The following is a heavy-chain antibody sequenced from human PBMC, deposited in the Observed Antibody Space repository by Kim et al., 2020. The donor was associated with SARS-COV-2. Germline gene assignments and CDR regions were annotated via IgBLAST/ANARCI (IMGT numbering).Heavy chain of an antibody. CDR1: GFTFSSYA. CDR2: ISGSGGST. V-gene: IGHV3-23*01. Sequence: GGSLRLSCAASGFTFSSYAMSWVRQAPGKGLEWVSAISGSGGSTYYADSVKGRFTISRDNSKNTLYLQMNSLRAEDTAVYYCAMGVSSGYYFHYWGQGTLVTVSS. CDR3: AMGVSSGYYFHY. J-gene: IGHJ4*02. D-gene: IGHD3-22*01.